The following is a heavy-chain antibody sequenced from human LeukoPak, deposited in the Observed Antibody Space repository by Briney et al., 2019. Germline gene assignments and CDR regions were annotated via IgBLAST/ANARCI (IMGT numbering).Heavy chain of an antibody. Sequence: SQTLSLTCTVSGGSISSGDYYWSWIRQPPGKGLEWIGYIYYSGSTYYNPSLKSRVTISVDTSKNQFSLKLSSVTAADTAVYYCARLQDSNTSLDYWGQGTLVTVSS. CDR1: GGSISSGDYY. CDR2: IYYSGST. V-gene: IGHV4-30-4*01. CDR3: ARLQDSNTSLDY. D-gene: IGHD2-2*01. J-gene: IGHJ4*02.